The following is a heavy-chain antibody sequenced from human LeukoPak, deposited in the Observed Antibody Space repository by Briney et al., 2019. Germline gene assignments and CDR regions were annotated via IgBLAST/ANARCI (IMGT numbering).Heavy chain of an antibody. J-gene: IGHJ4*02. Sequence: PSETLSLTCAVSGASISKTNWWSWVRQPPGKGLEWIGNIYYSGSTYYNPSLKSRVTISVDTSKNQFSLKLTSVTAADTAVYYCASTGDCSSTSCSWYFFDYWGQGALVTVSS. D-gene: IGHD2-2*01. CDR2: IYYSGST. CDR1: GASISKTNW. V-gene: IGHV4-4*02. CDR3: ASTGDCSSTSCSWYFFDY.